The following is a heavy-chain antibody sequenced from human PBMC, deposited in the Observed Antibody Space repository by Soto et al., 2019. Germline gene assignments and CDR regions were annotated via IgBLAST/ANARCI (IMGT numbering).Heavy chain of an antibody. D-gene: IGHD6-19*01. Sequence: PSETLSLTCAVSGGSISSYYWSWIRQPPGKGLEWIGYIYYSGSTNYNPSLKSRVTISVDTSKNQFSLKLSSVTAADTAVYYCARLQDSSGWYGWFDPWGQGTLVTVSS. CDR1: GGSISSYY. J-gene: IGHJ5*02. CDR3: ARLQDSSGWYGWFDP. V-gene: IGHV4-59*01. CDR2: IYYSGST.